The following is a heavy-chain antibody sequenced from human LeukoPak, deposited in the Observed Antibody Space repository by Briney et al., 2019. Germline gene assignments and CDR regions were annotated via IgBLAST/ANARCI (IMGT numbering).Heavy chain of an antibody. CDR1: GGSISSYY. CDR2: IYYSGST. V-gene: IGHV4-39*01. J-gene: IGHJ4*02. Sequence: PSETLSLTCTVSGGSISSYYWGWIRQPPGKGLEWIGSIYYSGSTYYNPSLKSRVTISVDTSKNQFSLKLSSVTAADTAVYYCARHVPYSPDYWGQGTLVTVSS. D-gene: IGHD2-15*01. CDR3: ARHVPYSPDY.